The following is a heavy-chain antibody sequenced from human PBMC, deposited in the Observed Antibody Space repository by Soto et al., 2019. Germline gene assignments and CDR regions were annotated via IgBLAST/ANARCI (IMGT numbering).Heavy chain of an antibody. Sequence: ASVKVSCKASGYTFTSYGISWVRHAPGQGLEWMGWISAYNGNTNYAQKLQGRVTMTTDTSTSTAYMELRSLRSDDTAVYYCARDDRTGYYDSSGYYPIAYWGQGTLVTVSS. V-gene: IGHV1-18*01. CDR3: ARDDRTGYYDSSGYYPIAY. J-gene: IGHJ4*02. CDR2: ISAYNGNT. CDR1: GYTFTSYG. D-gene: IGHD3-22*01.